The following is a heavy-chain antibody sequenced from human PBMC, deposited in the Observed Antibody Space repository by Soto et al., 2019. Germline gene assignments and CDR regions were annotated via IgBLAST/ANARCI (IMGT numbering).Heavy chain of an antibody. D-gene: IGHD6-13*01. V-gene: IGHV3-23*01. Sequence: EVQLLESGGGLVQPGGSLRLSCAASGVTFSSYAMSWVRQAPGKGLEWVSAITPSGANTYYADSVKGRFTISSDNSKNALYMEMNSRRAEDTAIYYCAKAGPYSGSWYYYMDVWGKGTAVTVSS. CDR1: GVTFSSYA. J-gene: IGHJ6*03. CDR2: ITPSGANT. CDR3: AKAGPYSGSWYYYMDV.